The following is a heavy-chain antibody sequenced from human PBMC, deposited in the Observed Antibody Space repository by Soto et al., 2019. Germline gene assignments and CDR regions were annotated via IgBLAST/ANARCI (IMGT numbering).Heavy chain of an antibody. J-gene: IGHJ4*02. V-gene: IGHV3-23*01. CDR3: AKGSDCSSTRCYVMSGCFD. Sequence: PVGSLRLSCAASGFTFSSYAMSWVRQAPGKGLEWVSSISGSGGSTYYADSVKGRFTISRDNSKNRLYLQMNNLRAEDTALYYCAKGSDCSSTRCYVMSGCFDWGQGTLVTVSS. D-gene: IGHD2-2*01. CDR1: GFTFSSYA. CDR2: ISGSGGST.